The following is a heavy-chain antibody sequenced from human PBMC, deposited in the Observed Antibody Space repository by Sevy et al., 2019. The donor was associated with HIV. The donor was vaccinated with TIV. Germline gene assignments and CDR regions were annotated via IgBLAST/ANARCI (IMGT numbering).Heavy chain of an antibody. D-gene: IGHD5-12*01. J-gene: IGHJ3*02. CDR2: ISYDGSNK. V-gene: IGHV3-30*18. CDR1: GFTFSSYG. CDR3: AKGVYSGYDVVGAFDI. Sequence: GGSLRPSCAASGFTFSSYGMHWVRQAPGKGLEWVAVISYDGSNKYYADSVKGRFTISRDNSKNTLYLQMNSLRAEDTAVYYCAKGVYSGYDVVGAFDIWGQGTMVTVSS.